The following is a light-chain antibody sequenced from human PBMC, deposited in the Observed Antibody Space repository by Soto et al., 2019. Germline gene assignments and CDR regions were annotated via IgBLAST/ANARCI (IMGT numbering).Light chain of an antibody. V-gene: IGKV3-11*01. CDR2: DAS. CDR3: QQRSNWPPT. J-gene: IGKJ4*01. CDR1: QSVSSY. Sequence: EIVLTQSPATLSLSPGERNTLSCRASQSVSSYLAWYQQKPGQAPRLLIYDASNRATGIPARISGSGSGTDFTLTISSLEPEDFAVYYCQQRSNWPPTFGGGTKVDIK.